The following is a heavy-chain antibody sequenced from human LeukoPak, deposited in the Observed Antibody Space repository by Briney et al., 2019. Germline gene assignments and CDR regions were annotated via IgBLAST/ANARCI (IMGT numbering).Heavy chain of an antibody. V-gene: IGHV4-59*01. CDR2: IYYSGST. CDR3: ANDGSGSYYTPLDV. CDR1: GDSISSYY. J-gene: IGHJ6*02. Sequence: SETLSLTCTVSGDSISSYYWSWIRQPPGKGLEWIGYIYYSGSTNYNPSLKSRVTISVNTSKNQFSLKLSSVTAADTAVYHCANDGSGSYYTPLDVWGQGTTVTVSS. D-gene: IGHD3-10*01.